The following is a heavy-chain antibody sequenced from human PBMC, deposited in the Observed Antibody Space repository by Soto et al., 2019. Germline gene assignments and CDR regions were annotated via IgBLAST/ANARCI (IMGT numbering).Heavy chain of an antibody. D-gene: IGHD2-15*01. J-gene: IGHJ4*02. CDR3: AGEGGGYSSYCYY. Sequence: QVQLQESGPGLVKPSQTLSLTCTVSGDSISGGGYYWSWIRQNPGEGLEWIGFIYYTGTTTYNPSLKSRVTISVDTSKNRFSLKLSSVTAADTAVYYCAGEGGGYSSYCYYWGQGTLVAVSS. CDR2: IYYTGTT. V-gene: IGHV4-31*03. CDR1: GDSISGGGYY.